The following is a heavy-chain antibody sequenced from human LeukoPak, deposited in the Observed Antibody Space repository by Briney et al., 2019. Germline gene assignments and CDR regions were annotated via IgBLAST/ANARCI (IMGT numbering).Heavy chain of an antibody. CDR1: GFTFGDYA. Sequence: GGSLRLSCTASGFTFGDYAMSWVRQAPGKGLEWVGRIKSKTDGGTTDYAAPVKGRFTISRDDPKNTLYLQMNSLKIEDTAVYYCTTTNPFYWGQGTLVTVSS. CDR3: TTTNPFY. V-gene: IGHV3-15*01. CDR2: IKSKTDGGTT. J-gene: IGHJ4*02.